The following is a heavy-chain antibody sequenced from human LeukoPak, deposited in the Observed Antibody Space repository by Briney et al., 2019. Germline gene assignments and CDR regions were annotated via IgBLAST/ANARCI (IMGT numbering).Heavy chain of an antibody. CDR3: ARRSVAGTSGDY. CDR1: GGSISSTPYY. CDR2: TYYGGST. J-gene: IGHJ4*02. D-gene: IGHD6-19*01. Sequence: SETLSLTCTVSGGSISSTPYYWGWIRQPPGKGLEWIANTYYGGSTYYNPSLKSRVTISVDRSQNQFSLKLSSVTAADTAVYYCARRSVAGTSGDYWGQGTLVTVSS. V-gene: IGHV4-39*01.